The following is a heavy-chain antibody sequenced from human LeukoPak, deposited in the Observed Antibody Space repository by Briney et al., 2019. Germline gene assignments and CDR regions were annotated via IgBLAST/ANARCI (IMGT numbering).Heavy chain of an antibody. Sequence: SVKVSCKASGCTFSRYAISWVRQAPGQGLEWMGRIIPILGIANYAQKFQGRVTITPDKSTSTAYMELSSLRSEDTAVYYCATDSHFDYWGQGTLVTVSS. CDR3: ATDSHFDY. J-gene: IGHJ4*02. CDR2: IIPILGIA. CDR1: GCTFSRYA. V-gene: IGHV1-69*04.